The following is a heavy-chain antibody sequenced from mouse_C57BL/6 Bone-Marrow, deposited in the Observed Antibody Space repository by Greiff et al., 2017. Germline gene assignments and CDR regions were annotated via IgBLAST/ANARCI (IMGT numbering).Heavy chain of an antibody. J-gene: IGHJ4*01. Sequence: EVQVVESGGGLVQPKGSLKLSCAASGFSFNTYAMNWVRQAPGTGLEWVARIRSKSNNYATYYADSVKDSFTISRDDSESMLYLQMNNLKTEDTAMYYCVRRSPYAMDYWGQGTSVTVSS. CDR1: GFSFNTYA. V-gene: IGHV10-1*01. D-gene: IGHD6-1*01. CDR3: VRRSPYAMDY. CDR2: IRSKSNNYAT.